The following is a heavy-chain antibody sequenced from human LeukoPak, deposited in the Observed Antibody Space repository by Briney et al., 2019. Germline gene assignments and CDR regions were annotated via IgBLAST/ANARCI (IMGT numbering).Heavy chain of an antibody. V-gene: IGHV4-61*08. CDR2: LYNSESI. CDR1: GGSVSSGGYY. Sequence: SETLSLTCTVSGGSVSSGGYYWTWIRQPPGKGLEWIGYLYNSESINYNPSLKNRVTISVDTSKNQFSLKVNSVTAADTAVYYCARDRRYRVVSPYGMDVWGRGTTVTVSS. D-gene: IGHD1-26*01. J-gene: IGHJ6*02. CDR3: ARDRRYRVVSPYGMDV.